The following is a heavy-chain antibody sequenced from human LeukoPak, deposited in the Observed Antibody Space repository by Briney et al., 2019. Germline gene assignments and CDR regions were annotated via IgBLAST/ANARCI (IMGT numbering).Heavy chain of an antibody. J-gene: IGHJ4*02. D-gene: IGHD4-17*01. V-gene: IGHV4-39*02. CDR2: IYYSGLT. CDR1: GGSVSSSNSY. CDR3: ASGTFYDYGAYARGDYFDH. Sequence: SETLSLTCTVSGGSVSSSNSYWGWIRHPPGKGPEWIASIYYSGLTYDNPSLKSRVSISIDPSKNHFSLKVSSVTAADTAVYFCASGTFYDYGAYARGDYFDHWGQGTLVTVSS.